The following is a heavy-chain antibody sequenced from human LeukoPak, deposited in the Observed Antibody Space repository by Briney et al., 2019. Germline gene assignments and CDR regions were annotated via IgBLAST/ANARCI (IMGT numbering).Heavy chain of an antibody. J-gene: IGHJ3*02. D-gene: IGHD3-9*01. Sequence: SETLSLTCTVSGGSISSGGYYWSWISQHPGKGLEWIGYIYYSGSTYYNPSLKSRVTISVDTSKNQFSLKLSSVTAADAAVYYCATVDVSRDAFDIWGQGTMVTVSS. CDR2: IYYSGST. CDR3: ATVDVSRDAFDI. CDR1: GGSISSGGYY. V-gene: IGHV4-31*03.